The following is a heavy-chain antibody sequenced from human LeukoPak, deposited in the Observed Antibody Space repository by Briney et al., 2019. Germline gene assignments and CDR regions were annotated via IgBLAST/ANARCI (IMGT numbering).Heavy chain of an antibody. CDR2: IYYSGST. CDR1: GGSISSYY. Sequence: SETLSLTCTVSGGSISSYYWSWIRQPPGKGLEWIGYIYYSGSTNYNPSLKSRVTISADTSKNQFSLKLSSVTAADTAVYYCARALRELPYYSDYWGQGTLVTVSS. V-gene: IGHV4-59*01. D-gene: IGHD1-26*01. CDR3: ARALRELPYYSDY. J-gene: IGHJ4*02.